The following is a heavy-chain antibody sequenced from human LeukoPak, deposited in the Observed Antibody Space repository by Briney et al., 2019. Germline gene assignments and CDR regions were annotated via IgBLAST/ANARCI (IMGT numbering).Heavy chain of an antibody. D-gene: IGHD1-26*01. J-gene: IGHJ4*02. V-gene: IGHV1-2*02. CDR3: ARGWGGSPPFDY. Sequence: ASVKVSCKTSGYTFTGYYPHWVRQAPGQGLEWMGWINPNSGGTNYAQKFQGRVSMTTYTSTTTANMDLTSLRSDDTAVYYCARGWGGSPPFDYWGQGTQVTVSS. CDR1: GYTFTGYY. CDR2: INPNSGGT.